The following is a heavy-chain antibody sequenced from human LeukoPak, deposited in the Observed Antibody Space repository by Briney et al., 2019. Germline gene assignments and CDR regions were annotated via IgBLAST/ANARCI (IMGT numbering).Heavy chain of an antibody. CDR1: GYTFTSYD. CDR3: ARDGEYCSGGSCWDWFDP. V-gene: IGHV1-8*01. CDR2: MNPNSGNT. Sequence: ASVKVSCKASGYTFTSYDISWVRQATGQGLEWMGWMNPNSGNTGYAQKFQGRVTMTRNTSISTAYMELSSLRSEDTAVHYCARDGEYCSGGSCWDWFDPWGQGTLVTVSS. J-gene: IGHJ5*02. D-gene: IGHD2-15*01.